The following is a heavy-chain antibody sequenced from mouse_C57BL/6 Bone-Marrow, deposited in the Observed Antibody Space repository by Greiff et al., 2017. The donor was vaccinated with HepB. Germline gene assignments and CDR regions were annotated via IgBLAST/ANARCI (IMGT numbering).Heavy chain of an antibody. D-gene: IGHD1-1*01. V-gene: IGHV1-22*01. CDR1: GYTFTDYN. CDR2: INPNNGGT. CDR3: AFITTVEGAY. Sequence: EVHLVESGPELVTPGASVTMSCKASGYTFTDYNMHWVKQNHGKSLEWIGYINPNNGGTSYNQKFKGKATLTVNTSSSTSYMELRSLTSEDSAVYYCAFITTVEGAYGGQGSMVTVSA. J-gene: IGHJ3*01.